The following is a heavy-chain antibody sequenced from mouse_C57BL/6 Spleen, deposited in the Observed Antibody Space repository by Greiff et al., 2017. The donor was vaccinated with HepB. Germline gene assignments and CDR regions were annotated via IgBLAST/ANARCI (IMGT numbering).Heavy chain of an antibody. CDR3: ARRFDYDDYAMDY. CDR1: GYTFTSYW. Sequence: QVQLQQPGAELVKPGASVKLSCKASGYTFTSYWMHWVKQRPGQGLEWIGMIHPNSGSTNYNEKFKSKATLTVDKSSSTAYMQLSSLTSEDSAVYYCARRFDYDDYAMDYWGQGTSVTVSS. V-gene: IGHV1-64*01. J-gene: IGHJ4*01. D-gene: IGHD2-4*01. CDR2: IHPNSGST.